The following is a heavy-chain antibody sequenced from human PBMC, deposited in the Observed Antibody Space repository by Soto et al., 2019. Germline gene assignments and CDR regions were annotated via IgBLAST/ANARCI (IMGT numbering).Heavy chain of an antibody. D-gene: IGHD4-17*01. CDR1: GGSISSGDYY. CDR2: IYYSGST. V-gene: IGHV4-30-4*01. Sequence: QVQLQESGPGLVKPSQTLSLTCTVSGGSISSGDYYWSWIRQPPGKGLEWIGYIYYSGSTYYNPSLKSRVTISVDTSKNQSSRKLSSVTAADTAVYYCARGSPDYGGNLRAFDIWGQGTMVTVSS. CDR3: ARGSPDYGGNLRAFDI. J-gene: IGHJ3*02.